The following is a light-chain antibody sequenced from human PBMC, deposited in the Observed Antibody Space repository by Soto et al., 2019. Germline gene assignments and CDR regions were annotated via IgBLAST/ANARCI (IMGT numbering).Light chain of an antibody. Sequence: QSVLTQPPSVSGAPGQRVTISCTGSSSNIGASYHVHWYQQLPGTAPKLLIYGNSNRPSGVPDRFSGSKSGTSASLAITGLQAEDEADYYCQSYDSSLSGSVFGGGTKHTVL. CDR3: QSYDSSLSGSV. CDR1: SSNIGASYH. J-gene: IGLJ3*02. V-gene: IGLV1-40*01. CDR2: GNS.